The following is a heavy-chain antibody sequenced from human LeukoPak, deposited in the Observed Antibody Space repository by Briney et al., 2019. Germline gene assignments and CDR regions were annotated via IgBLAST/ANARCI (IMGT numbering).Heavy chain of an antibody. Sequence: PGGSLRLSCAASGFTFSSYGMHWVRQAPGKGLEWVAVISYDGSNKYYADSVKGRFTIPRDNSKNTLYLQMNSLRAEDTAVYYCAKPQYGSGTDYYYYMDVWGKGTTVTISS. CDR2: ISYDGSNK. D-gene: IGHD3-10*01. V-gene: IGHV3-30*18. J-gene: IGHJ6*03. CDR1: GFTFSSYG. CDR3: AKPQYGSGTDYYYYMDV.